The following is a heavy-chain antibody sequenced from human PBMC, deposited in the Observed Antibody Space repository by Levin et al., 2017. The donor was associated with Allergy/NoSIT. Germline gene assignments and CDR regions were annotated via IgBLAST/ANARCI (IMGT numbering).Heavy chain of an antibody. J-gene: IGHJ4*02. Sequence: LSLTCAASGFTFSSYAMHWVRQAPGKGLEWVAVISYDGSNKYYADSVKGRFTISRDNSKNTLYLQMNSLRAEDTAVYYCARGGNYYGSGSYIDYWGQGTLVTVSS. CDR2: ISYDGSNK. V-gene: IGHV3-30-3*01. D-gene: IGHD3-10*01. CDR3: ARGGNYYGSGSYIDY. CDR1: GFTFSSYA.